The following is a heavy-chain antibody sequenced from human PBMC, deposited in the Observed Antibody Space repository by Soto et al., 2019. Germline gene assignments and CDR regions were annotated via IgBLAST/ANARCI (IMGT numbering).Heavy chain of an antibody. CDR2: IRSKANSYAT. J-gene: IGHJ6*02. CDR1: GFNFSCSS. CDR3: TRLGSERPPSDGMDV. Sequence: GGPLRNSCAASGFNFSCSSRHWVRQASGKGLEWVGRIRSKANSYATAYAASVKGRFTISRDDSKNTAYLQMNSLKTEDTAVYYCTRLGSERPPSDGMDVWGQGTTVTVSS. D-gene: IGHD2-15*01. V-gene: IGHV3-73*01.